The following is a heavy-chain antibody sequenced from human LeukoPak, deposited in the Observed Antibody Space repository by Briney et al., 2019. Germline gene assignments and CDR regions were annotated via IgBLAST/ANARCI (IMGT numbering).Heavy chain of an antibody. V-gene: IGHV4-61*02. Sequence: SETLSLTCTVSGGSISSSSYYWSWIRQPAGKGLEWIGRIYTSGSTNYNPSLKSRVTISVDTSKNQFSLKLSSVTAADTAVYYCARDSVGWGSYRPYYYYYMDVWGKGTTVTISS. CDR3: ARDSVGWGSYRPYYYYYMDV. CDR1: GGSISSSSYY. D-gene: IGHD3-16*02. J-gene: IGHJ6*03. CDR2: IYTSGST.